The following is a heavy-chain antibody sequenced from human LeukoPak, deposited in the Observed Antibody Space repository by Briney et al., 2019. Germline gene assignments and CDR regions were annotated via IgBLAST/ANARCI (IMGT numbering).Heavy chain of an antibody. CDR1: GGSISSSSYY. D-gene: IGHD3-3*01. Sequence: SETLSLTCTVSGGSISSSSYYWGWIRQPPGKGLEWIGSIYYSGSTYYNPSLKSRVAISVDTSKNQFSLKLGSVTAADTAVYYCARVTSRFLEWLLWGQGTLVTVSS. CDR3: ARVTSRFLEWLL. CDR2: IYYSGST. V-gene: IGHV4-39*07. J-gene: IGHJ4*02.